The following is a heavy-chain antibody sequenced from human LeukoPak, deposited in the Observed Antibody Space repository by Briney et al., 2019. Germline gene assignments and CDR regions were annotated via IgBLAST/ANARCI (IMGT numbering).Heavy chain of an antibody. CDR2: ISYDGSNK. Sequence: GGSLRLSCAASGFTFSSYAMHWVRQAPGEGLEWVAVISYDGSNKYYADSVKGRFTISRDNSKNTLYLQMNSLRAEDTAVYYCARGDDSSGYYYGFWGQGTLVTVSS. CDR3: ARGDDSSGYYYGF. CDR1: GFTFSSYA. J-gene: IGHJ4*02. V-gene: IGHV3-30-3*01. D-gene: IGHD3-22*01.